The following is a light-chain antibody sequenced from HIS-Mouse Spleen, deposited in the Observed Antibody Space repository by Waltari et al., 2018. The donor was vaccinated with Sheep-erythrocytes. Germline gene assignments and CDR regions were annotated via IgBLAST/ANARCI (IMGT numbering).Light chain of an antibody. CDR3: SSYAGSNNWV. Sequence: QSALTQPPSASGSPGQSVTISCTGTSSDVGVYHYVPWYQQHPGKAPKLMIYEVSKRPSGVPDRFSGSKSGNTASLTVSGLQAEDEADYYCSSYAGSNNWVFGGGTKLTVL. V-gene: IGLV2-8*01. J-gene: IGLJ3*02. CDR2: EVS. CDR1: SSDVGVYHY.